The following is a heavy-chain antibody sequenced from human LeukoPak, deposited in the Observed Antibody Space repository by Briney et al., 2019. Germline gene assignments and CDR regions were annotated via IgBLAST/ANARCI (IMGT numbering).Heavy chain of an antibody. CDR3: ASNYYGSGSYYPNDY. Sequence: SETLSLTCTVSGGSISSSSYYWGWIRQPPGKGLEWIGSIYYSGSTYYNPSLKSRVTISVDTSKNQFSLKLSSVTAADTAVYYCASNYYGSGSYYPNDYWGQGTLVTVSS. J-gene: IGHJ4*02. V-gene: IGHV4-39*07. CDR1: GGSISSSSYY. D-gene: IGHD3-10*01. CDR2: IYYSGST.